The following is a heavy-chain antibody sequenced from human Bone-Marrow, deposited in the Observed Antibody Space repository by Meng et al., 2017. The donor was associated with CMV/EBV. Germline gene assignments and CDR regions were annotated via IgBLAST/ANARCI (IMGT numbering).Heavy chain of an antibody. Sequence: GESLKISCAASGFTFSSYSMNWVRQAPGKGLEWVSSISSSSYIYYADSVKGRFTISRDNAKNSPYLQMNSLRAEDTAVYYCARGQYCSSTSCSTGYYYYGMDVWGQGTTVTVSS. CDR1: GFTFSSYS. CDR2: ISSSSYI. V-gene: IGHV3-21*01. CDR3: ARGQYCSSTSCSTGYYYYGMDV. J-gene: IGHJ6*02. D-gene: IGHD2-2*01.